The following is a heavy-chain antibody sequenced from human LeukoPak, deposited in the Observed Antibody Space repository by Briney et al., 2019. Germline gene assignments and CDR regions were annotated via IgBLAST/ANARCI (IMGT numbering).Heavy chain of an antibody. V-gene: IGHV3-48*04. CDR2: ISSSSSTI. J-gene: IGHJ4*02. Sequence: GGSLRLSCAASGFTFSSYSMNWVRQAPGKGLEWVSYISSSSSTIYYAASVKGRFTISRDNAKNSLYLQMNSLRAEDTAVYYCAREGDKGIAARPLDYWGQGTLVTVSS. CDR1: GFTFSSYS. CDR3: AREGDKGIAARPLDY. D-gene: IGHD6-6*01.